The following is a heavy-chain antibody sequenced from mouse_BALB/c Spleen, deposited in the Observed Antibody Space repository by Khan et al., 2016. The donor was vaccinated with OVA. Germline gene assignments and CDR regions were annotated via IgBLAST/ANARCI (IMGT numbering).Heavy chain of an antibody. CDR1: GYSITSGYV. Sequence: EVQLQESGPGLVKPSQSLSLTCTVTGYSITSGYVWNWIRQFPGNKLEWMGYISYSGSTNYNPSLKSRISIHRDTSKNQFFLQLNSVTTEDTATYYCARTAKIKYWGQGTTLTVSS. V-gene: IGHV3-2*02. D-gene: IGHD1-2*01. CDR2: ISYSGST. J-gene: IGHJ2*01. CDR3: ARTAKIKY.